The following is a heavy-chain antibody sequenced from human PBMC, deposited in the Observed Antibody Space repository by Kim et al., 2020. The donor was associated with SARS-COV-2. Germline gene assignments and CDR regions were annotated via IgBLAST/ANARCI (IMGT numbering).Heavy chain of an antibody. Sequence: GGSLRLSCAASGFTFSDYYMSWIRQAPGKGLEWVSYISSSGSTIYYADSVKGRFTISRDNAKNSLYLQMNSLRAEDTAVYYCARDPRLLGWFGELLYDKGGVAIECHMAVWGQGTTVTVSS. D-gene: IGHD3-10*01. CDR1: GFTFSDYY. J-gene: IGHJ6*02. CDR3: ARDPRLLGWFGELLYDKGGVAIECHMAV. CDR2: ISSSGSTI. V-gene: IGHV3-11*04.